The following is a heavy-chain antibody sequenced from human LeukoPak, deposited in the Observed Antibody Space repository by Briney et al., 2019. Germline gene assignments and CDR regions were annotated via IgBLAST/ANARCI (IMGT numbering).Heavy chain of an antibody. CDR1: GYTFTSYY. CDR3: ARATPGAYRVYYFGY. CDR2: INPSGGST. Sequence: ASVKVSCKASGYTFTSYYMHWVRQAPGQGLEWMGIINPSGGSTSYAQRFQGRVTMTRDTSTSTVYMELSSLRSEDTAVYYCARATPGAYRVYYFGYWGQGTLVTVSS. V-gene: IGHV1-46*01. J-gene: IGHJ4*02. D-gene: IGHD3-16*01.